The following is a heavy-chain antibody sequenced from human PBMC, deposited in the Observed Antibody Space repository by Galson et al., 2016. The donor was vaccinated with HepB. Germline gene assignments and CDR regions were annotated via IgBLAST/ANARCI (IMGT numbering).Heavy chain of an antibody. Sequence: SVKVSCKASGYTFSAYQMHWVRQAPGQGLEWMGRINCNSGGTNYAQKFQGRVTMTRDTSISTAYMELSGLGFDDTAVYYCARNRASLFDYKISGDAPDSWGQGSLVIVSS. CDR3: ARNRASLFDYKISGDAPDS. CDR1: GYTFSAYQ. CDR2: INCNSGGT. V-gene: IGHV1-2*06. D-gene: IGHD3-22*01. J-gene: IGHJ4*02.